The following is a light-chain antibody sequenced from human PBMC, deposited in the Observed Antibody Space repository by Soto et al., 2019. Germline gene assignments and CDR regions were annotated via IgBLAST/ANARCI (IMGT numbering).Light chain of an antibody. J-gene: IGKJ4*01. CDR1: QSVSSN. V-gene: IGKV3-20*01. CDR2: GAS. CDR3: QQYGDSPLT. Sequence: VVTQSPATLSESPGERATLSCRASQSVSSNLAWYQQKPGQAPRLLTYGASSRATGIPERISGSGSGTDFTLTINRLEPEDFAVYYCQQYGDSPLTFGGGTKVDIK.